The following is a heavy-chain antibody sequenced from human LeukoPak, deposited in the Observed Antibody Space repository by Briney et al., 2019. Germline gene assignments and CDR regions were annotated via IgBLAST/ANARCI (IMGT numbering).Heavy chain of an antibody. CDR2: ISGSGGST. D-gene: IGHD5-12*01. V-gene: IGHV3-23*01. Sequence: GGSLRLSCAASGFTFSSYTMSWVRQAPGEGLEWVSAISGSGGSTYYADSVKGRFTISRDNSKNTLYLQMNSLRAEDTAVYYCAKNPGGYDYRFDYWGQGALVTVSS. CDR1: GFTFSSYT. CDR3: AKNPGGYDYRFDY. J-gene: IGHJ4*02.